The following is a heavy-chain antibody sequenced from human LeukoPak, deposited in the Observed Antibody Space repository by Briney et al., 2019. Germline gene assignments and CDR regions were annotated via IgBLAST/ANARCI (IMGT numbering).Heavy chain of an antibody. CDR2: INHSGST. CDR3: ARGPWSPGWFDP. Sequence: SETLSLTCAVYGGSSSGYYWSWIRQPPGKGLEWIGEINHSGSTNYNPSLKSRVTISVDTSKNQFSLKLSSVTAADTAVYYCARGPWSPGWFDPWGQGTLVTVSS. CDR1: GGSSSGYY. J-gene: IGHJ5*02. D-gene: IGHD1-26*01. V-gene: IGHV4-34*01.